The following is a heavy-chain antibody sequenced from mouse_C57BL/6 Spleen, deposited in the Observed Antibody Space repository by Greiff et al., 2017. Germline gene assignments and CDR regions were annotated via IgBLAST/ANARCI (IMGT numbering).Heavy chain of an antibody. Sequence: VQLQQSGAELAKPGASVKLSCKASGYTFTSYWMHWVKQRPGQGLEWIGYINPSSGYTKYNQKFKDKATLTADKSSSTADMQLSSLTYEDSAVYYCASYDYDGVYAMDYWGQGTSVTVSS. CDR2: INPSSGYT. D-gene: IGHD2-4*01. CDR1: GYTFTSYW. V-gene: IGHV1-7*01. CDR3: ASYDYDGVYAMDY. J-gene: IGHJ4*01.